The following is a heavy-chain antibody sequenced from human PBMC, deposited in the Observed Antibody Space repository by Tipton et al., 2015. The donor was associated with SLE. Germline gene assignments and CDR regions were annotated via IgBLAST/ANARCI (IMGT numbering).Heavy chain of an antibody. D-gene: IGHD1-20*01. CDR3: ARSLIGTTLWYFDL. J-gene: IGHJ2*01. Sequence: GSLRLSCAASGFTFSSYAMSWVRQAPGKGLEWVSAISGSGGSTYYADSVKGRFTISRDNAKNSLYLQMNSLRAEDTAVYYCARSLIGTTLWYFDLWGRGTLVTVSS. CDR2: ISGSGGST. V-gene: IGHV3-23*01. CDR1: GFTFSSYA.